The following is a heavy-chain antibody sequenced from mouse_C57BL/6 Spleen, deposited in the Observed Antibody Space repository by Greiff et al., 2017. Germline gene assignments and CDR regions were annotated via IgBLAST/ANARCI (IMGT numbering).Heavy chain of an antibody. J-gene: IGHJ2*01. CDR3: ARETGLAHYFDY. V-gene: IGHV5-16*01. CDR2: INYDGSST. CDR1: GFTFSDYY. D-gene: IGHD3-3*01. Sequence: EVQVVESEGGLVQPGSSMKLSCTASGFTFSDYYMAWVRQVPEKGLEWVANINYDGSSTYYLDSLKSRFIISRDNAKNILYLQMSSLKSEDTATYYCARETGLAHYFDYWGQGTTLTVSS.